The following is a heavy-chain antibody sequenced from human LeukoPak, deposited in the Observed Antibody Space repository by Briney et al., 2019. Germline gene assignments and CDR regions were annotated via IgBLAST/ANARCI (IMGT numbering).Heavy chain of an antibody. V-gene: IGHV3-48*04. D-gene: IGHD1-1*01. J-gene: IGHJ4*02. CDR1: GFTLSTAS. CDR3: ADNLSR. Sequence: GGSLRLSCAASGFTLSTASMNWVRQAPGKGLEWISYIDKSSNIIYYADSVKGRFTISRDSAKNSLYLQMNSLRAEDTAVYYCADNLSRWGQGTLVTVSS. CDR2: IDKSSNII.